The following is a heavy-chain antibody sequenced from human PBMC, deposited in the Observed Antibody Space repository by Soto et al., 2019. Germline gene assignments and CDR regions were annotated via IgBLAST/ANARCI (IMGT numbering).Heavy chain of an antibody. CDR1: GFSLSNARMG. J-gene: IGHJ5*02. V-gene: IGHV2-26*01. Sequence: SGPTLVNPTETLTLTCTVSGFSLSNARMGVSWIRQPPGKALEWLAHIFSNDEKSYSTSLKSRLTISKDTSKSQVVLTMTNTDPVDTATYYCARADYDFWSGYYWFDPWGQGTLVTVSS. CDR2: IFSNDEK. D-gene: IGHD3-3*01. CDR3: ARADYDFWSGYYWFDP.